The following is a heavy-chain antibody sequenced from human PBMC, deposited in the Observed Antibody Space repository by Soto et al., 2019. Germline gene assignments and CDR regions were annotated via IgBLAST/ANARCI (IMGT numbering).Heavy chain of an antibody. Sequence: VQLVQSGAEVKKPGSSLKVSCSISGGTITDYLISWLRQAPGQGLEWMGGIIPVSGTTYFAQKFQDRVTITADDSTKTAYMELSSLRSEDTAVYYCAIGGLTTVTLDYWGQGTLVTVSS. V-gene: IGHV1-69*01. CDR2: IIPVSGTT. J-gene: IGHJ4*02. CDR3: AIGGLTTVTLDY. D-gene: IGHD4-17*01. CDR1: GGTITDYL.